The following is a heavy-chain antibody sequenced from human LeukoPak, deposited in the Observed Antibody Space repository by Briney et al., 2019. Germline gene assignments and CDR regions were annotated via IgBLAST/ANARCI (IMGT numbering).Heavy chain of an antibody. V-gene: IGHV4-39*01. D-gene: IGHD3-22*01. CDR3: ARQTGDSSGYYYKDYFDY. Sequence: SSETLSLTCTVSGGSISSSSYYWGWIRQPPGKGLEWIGSIYYSGSTYYNPSLKSRVTISVDTSKNQFPLKLSSVTAADTAVYYCARQTGDSSGYYYKDYFDYWGQGTLVTVSS. CDR2: IYYSGST. CDR1: GGSISSSSYY. J-gene: IGHJ4*02.